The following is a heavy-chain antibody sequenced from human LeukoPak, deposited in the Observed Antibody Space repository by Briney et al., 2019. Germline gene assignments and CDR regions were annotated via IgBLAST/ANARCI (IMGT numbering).Heavy chain of an antibody. CDR3: ATTFPYCSSGTCAL. CDR1: GFTFTSQG. Sequence: GGSLRLSCAASGFTFTSQGMAWVRQAPAKGLEWVSAITGSGDNTYYADSVKGRFTISRNNSKNTLYLQMDSLRAEDTAVYYCATTFPYCSSGTCALGGQGTLVTVSS. J-gene: IGHJ4*02. CDR2: ITGSGDNT. D-gene: IGHD2-15*01. V-gene: IGHV3-23*01.